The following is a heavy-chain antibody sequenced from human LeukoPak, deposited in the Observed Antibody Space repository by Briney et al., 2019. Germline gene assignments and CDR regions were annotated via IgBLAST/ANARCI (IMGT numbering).Heavy chain of an antibody. V-gene: IGHV4-4*07. Sequence: SETLSLTCSVSGDSVSGFYWSWIRQPAGKGLEWIGRIYTSGNTRDTSTKYNPSLKSRVSMSVDTSKNQFSLKLRSVTAADTAIYYCAIDTFSSGWWDYPDYWGQGILVTVSS. CDR3: AIDTFSSGWWDYPDY. D-gene: IGHD6-19*01. CDR1: GDSVSGFY. CDR2: IYTSGNT. J-gene: IGHJ4*02.